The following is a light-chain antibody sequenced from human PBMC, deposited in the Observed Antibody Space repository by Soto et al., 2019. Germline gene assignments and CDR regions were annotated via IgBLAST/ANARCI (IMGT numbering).Light chain of an antibody. CDR1: QSVSSY. J-gene: IGKJ1*01. CDR3: QQYGSSGT. CDR2: DAS. Sequence: EIVLTQSPATLSLSPGQRAAPSCRASQSVSSYLAWYQQKPGQAPRLLIYDASNRATCITDRFSGSVSGTDFTLTIRRLEPEDFAGYYCQQYGSSGTFGQGTKVDIK. V-gene: IGKV3-20*01.